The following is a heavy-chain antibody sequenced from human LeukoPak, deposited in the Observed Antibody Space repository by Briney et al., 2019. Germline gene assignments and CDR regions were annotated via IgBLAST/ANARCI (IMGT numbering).Heavy chain of an antibody. V-gene: IGHV3-30*04. Sequence: GSLRLSCAGSGFXFSSYAMDWVRQAPGKGLEWVAFMSYDGRNEYYGDSVKGRFTISRDNSKNTLYLQMNLLRADDTAVYFCARAPTSSYKGNYDYWGQGTLVTVSS. D-gene: IGHD2-2*02. CDR3: ARAPTSSYKGNYDY. J-gene: IGHJ4*02. CDR2: MSYDGRNE. CDR1: GFXFSSYA.